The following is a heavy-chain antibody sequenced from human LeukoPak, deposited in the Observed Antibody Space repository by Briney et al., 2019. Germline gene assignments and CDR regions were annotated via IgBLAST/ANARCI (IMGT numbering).Heavy chain of an antibody. CDR3: ARGSSIAVAGTQFPFDY. D-gene: IGHD6-19*01. J-gene: IGHJ4*02. CDR1: GYSISSGHY. Sequence: SETLSLTCTVSGYSISSGHYWGWIRQPPGKGLEWIGSMYHSGSTYYNPPLKSRVTISEDTSKNQFSLKLSSVTAADTAVYYCARGSSIAVAGTQFPFDYWGQGTLVTVSS. CDR2: MYHSGST. V-gene: IGHV4-38-2*02.